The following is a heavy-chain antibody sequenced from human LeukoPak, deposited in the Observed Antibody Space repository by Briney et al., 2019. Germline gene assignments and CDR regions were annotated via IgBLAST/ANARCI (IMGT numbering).Heavy chain of an antibody. D-gene: IGHD1-1*01. J-gene: IGHJ4*02. CDR2: FDPEDGET. CDR3: ATWLPFTVPIR. V-gene: IGHV1-24*01. CDR1: GYTFTSYD. Sequence: EASVKVSCKASGYTFTSYDINWVRQAPGKGLEWMGGFDPEDGETIYAQKFQGRVTMTEDTSTDTAYMELSSLRSEDTAVYYCATWLPFTVPIRWGQGTLVTVSS.